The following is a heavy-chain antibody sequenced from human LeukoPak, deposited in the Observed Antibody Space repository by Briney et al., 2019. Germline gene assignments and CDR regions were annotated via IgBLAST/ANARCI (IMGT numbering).Heavy chain of an antibody. CDR3: ARVDNCGGDCYRVAFDI. Sequence: SETLSLTCTVSGGSISSYYWSWIRQPAGKGLGWIGRIYTSGSTNYNPSLKSRVTMSVDTSKNQFSLKLSSVTAADTAVYYCARVDNCGGDCYRVAFDIWGQGTMVTVSS. CDR1: GGSISSYY. D-gene: IGHD2-21*02. V-gene: IGHV4-4*07. J-gene: IGHJ3*02. CDR2: IYTSGST.